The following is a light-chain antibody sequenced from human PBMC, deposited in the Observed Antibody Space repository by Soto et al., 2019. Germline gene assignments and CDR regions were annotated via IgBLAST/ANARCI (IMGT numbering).Light chain of an antibody. CDR3: HQRSNWPQSIFT. CDR1: QSVSSY. J-gene: IGKJ3*01. V-gene: IGKV3-11*01. CDR2: DAS. Sequence: EIVLTQSPATLSLSPGERATVSCRASQSVSSYLALYQQKPGQAPRPLIYDASNRATGIPARFSGSGSGTDFTLPISSLEPEDFAVYSCHQRSNWPQSIFTFGPGTKVHIK.